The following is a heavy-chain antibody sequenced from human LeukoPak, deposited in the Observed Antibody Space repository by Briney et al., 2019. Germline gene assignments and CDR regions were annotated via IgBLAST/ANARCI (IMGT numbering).Heavy chain of an antibody. D-gene: IGHD3-22*01. CDR3: ARARPWDSSRSYYFGMDV. CDR1: GFTFSDHY. V-gene: IGHV3-23*01. J-gene: IGHJ6*02. Sequence: GGSLRLSCAASGFTFSDHYMDWVRQAPGKGLEWVSSIPGSGGATYYADSVRGRFSISRDSSKNTVYLQMNSLRDEDTAVYYCARARPWDSSRSYYFGMDVWGHGTTVTVSS. CDR2: IPGSGGAT.